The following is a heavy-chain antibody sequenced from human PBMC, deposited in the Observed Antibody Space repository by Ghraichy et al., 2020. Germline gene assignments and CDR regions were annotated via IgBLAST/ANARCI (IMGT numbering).Heavy chain of an antibody. J-gene: IGHJ1*01. D-gene: IGHD6-19*01. CDR3: AKGLEPGYSSGWAEYFQH. CDR1: GFTFDDYT. CDR2: ISWDGGST. Sequence: GGSLRLYCADSGFTFDDYTMHWVRQAPGKGLEWVSLISWDGGSTYYADSVKGRFNISRDNSKNSLYLQMNSLRTEDTALYYCAKGLEPGYSSGWAEYFQHWVQGTLVTVSS. V-gene: IGHV3-43*01.